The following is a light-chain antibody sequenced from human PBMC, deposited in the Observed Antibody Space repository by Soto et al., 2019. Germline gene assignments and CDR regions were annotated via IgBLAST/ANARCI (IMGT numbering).Light chain of an antibody. V-gene: IGKV3-20*01. CDR2: GAS. Sequence: EIVITQSPARLTVSPGERATLPCRASKSVSSNLGWYQQKPGQAPRLLIYGASNRATGIPDRFSGSGSGTGFTLTISRLEPEDFAVYYCKQYGSSGTFGQGTKVDIK. CDR3: KQYGSSGT. J-gene: IGKJ1*01. CDR1: KSVSSN.